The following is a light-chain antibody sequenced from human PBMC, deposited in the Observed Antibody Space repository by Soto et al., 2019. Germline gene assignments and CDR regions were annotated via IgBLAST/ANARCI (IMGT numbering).Light chain of an antibody. Sequence: QSALTQPASVSGSPGQSITISCTGTSSDVGSYNYVSWYQQHPGKAPKLMPFEVNRPSGVPDRFSGSKSGNTASLTISGLQAEDEADYYCSSYTTSSTCVFGTGTKLTVL. CDR3: SSYTTSSTCV. J-gene: IGLJ1*01. CDR1: SSDVGSYNY. CDR2: EV. V-gene: IGLV2-14*01.